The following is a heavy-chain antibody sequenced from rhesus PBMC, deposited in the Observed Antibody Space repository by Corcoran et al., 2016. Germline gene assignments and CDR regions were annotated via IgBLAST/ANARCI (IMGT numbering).Heavy chain of an antibody. J-gene: IGHJ4*01. CDR2: IYGSGGPT. CDR1: GGSISSSNW. CDR3: AALPSYGSGYYWVDY. V-gene: IGHV4-93*02. Sequence: QVQLQESGPAVVKPSETLSLTCAGSGGSISSSNWWSWFRYPPGKAREWIGRIYGSGGPTEYNPSLKCRVTISIDASKNQFSLKLSSVTAADTAVYYCAALPSYGSGYYWVDYWGQGVLVTVSS. D-gene: IGHD3-28*01.